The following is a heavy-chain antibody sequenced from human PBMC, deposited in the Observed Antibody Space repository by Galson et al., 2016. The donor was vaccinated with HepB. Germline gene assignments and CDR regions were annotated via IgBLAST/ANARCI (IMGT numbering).Heavy chain of an antibody. CDR1: GYTFATHG. V-gene: IGHV1-18*01. D-gene: IGHD6-13*01. Sequence: SVKVSCKASGYTFATHGISWVRQAPGEGLEWMGWVRVFDGHTDSAQKFQDRVSFTADTSTNTAYMKLRSLTYDDTAVYFCAREQSSSWSPFDYWGQGTLVAVSS. CDR2: VRVFDGHT. CDR3: AREQSSSWSPFDY. J-gene: IGHJ4*02.